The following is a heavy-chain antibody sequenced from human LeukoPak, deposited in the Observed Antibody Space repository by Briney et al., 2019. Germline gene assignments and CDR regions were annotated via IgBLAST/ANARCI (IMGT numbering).Heavy chain of an antibody. Sequence: GGSLRLSCAAAGFTLDDDGMSWVRHAAGKGREWVSGINWNGGSTVYAECGKGRFTIARDNAKNCLYLQMNSLRAEHTALYHCAKNSGAGFYFYMDVWGKGIPVTISS. J-gene: IGHJ6*03. V-gene: IGHV3-20*01. CDR2: INWNGGST. CDR3: AKNSGAGFYFYMDV. CDR1: GFTLDDDG. D-gene: IGHD3-10*01.